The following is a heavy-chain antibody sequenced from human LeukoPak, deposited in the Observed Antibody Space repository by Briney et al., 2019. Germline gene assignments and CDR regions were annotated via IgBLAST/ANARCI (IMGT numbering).Heavy chain of an antibody. J-gene: IGHJ5*02. Sequence: SETLSLTCTVSGDSITSYSWSWIRHPPGNGLEWIGHVYDSVTANYNPSLKSRVAISVDSSKNQFSLKLTSVSAADTAVYYCARHSFRGIFWAQVFDPWAREPWSSSLQ. CDR2: VYDSVTA. CDR3: ARHSFRGIFWAQVFDP. D-gene: IGHD3-16*01. CDR1: GDSITSYS. V-gene: IGHV4-59*08.